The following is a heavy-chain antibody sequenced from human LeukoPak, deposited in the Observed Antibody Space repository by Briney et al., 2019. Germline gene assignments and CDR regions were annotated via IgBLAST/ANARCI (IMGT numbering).Heavy chain of an antibody. CDR3: ATGALNYGPYY. Sequence: ASVKVSCKASGYTFTHHYIHWVRQAPGQGLEWMGIINPNGGATSYAQRFQGRVSMTRDTSTSTVYMELSSLRSEDTAVYYCATGALNYGPYYWGQGTLVTVSS. CDR2: INPNGGAT. CDR1: GYTFTHHY. V-gene: IGHV1-46*01. D-gene: IGHD3-10*01. J-gene: IGHJ4*02.